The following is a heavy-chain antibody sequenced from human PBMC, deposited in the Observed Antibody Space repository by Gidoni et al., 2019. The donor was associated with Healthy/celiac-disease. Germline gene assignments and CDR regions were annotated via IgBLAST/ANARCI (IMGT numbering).Heavy chain of an antibody. CDR3: ASIRGYSYVPLGYYGMDV. CDR2: INHSGST. D-gene: IGHD5-18*01. Sequence: QVQLQQWGAGLLKPSETLSLTCAVYGGSFSGYYWSWIRQPPGKGLEWIGEINHSGSTNYNPSLKSRVTISVDTSKNQFSLKLSSVTAADTAVYYCASIRGYSYVPLGYYGMDVWGQGTTVTVSS. CDR1: GGSFSGYY. V-gene: IGHV4-34*01. J-gene: IGHJ6*02.